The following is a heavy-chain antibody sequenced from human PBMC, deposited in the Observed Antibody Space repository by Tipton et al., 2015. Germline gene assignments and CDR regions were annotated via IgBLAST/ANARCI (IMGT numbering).Heavy chain of an antibody. Sequence: TLSLTCTVSGASISGSAYYWGWIRQPPGKRLEWIGSIWHSGNTYYNPSLRSRVTISVDTSKNQFSLKMSAVTAADTAVYYCATPRTYWDDYNYYYGMDVWGQGTTVTVS. CDR1: GASISGSAYY. V-gene: IGHV4-39*01. D-gene: IGHD2-21*01. CDR3: ATPRTYWDDYNYYYGMDV. CDR2: IWHSGNT. J-gene: IGHJ6*02.